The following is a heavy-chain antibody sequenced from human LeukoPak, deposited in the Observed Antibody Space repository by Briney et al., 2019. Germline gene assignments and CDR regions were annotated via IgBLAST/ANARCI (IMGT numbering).Heavy chain of an antibody. CDR1: GGSFSGYY. CDR2: XXXSGST. J-gene: IGHJ4*02. CDR3: AKEKGYCSGGSCYGGTFDY. V-gene: IGHV4-34*01. D-gene: IGHD2-15*01. Sequence: SETLSLTCAVYGGSFSGYYXXXXXQPPXXXXXXXXXXXXSGSTXYNASLKSRXTXXXXTSKNQFSLKLSSVTAADTAVYYCAKEKGYCSGGSCYGGTFDYWGQGTLVTVSS.